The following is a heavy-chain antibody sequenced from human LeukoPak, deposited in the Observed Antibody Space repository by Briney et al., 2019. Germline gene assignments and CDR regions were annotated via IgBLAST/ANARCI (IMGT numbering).Heavy chain of an antibody. CDR3: ATRGGVARWGGYYFDY. D-gene: IGHD5-12*01. V-gene: IGHV3-23*01. CDR2: ISGSGGST. CDR1: GFTFSSYG. J-gene: IGHJ4*02. Sequence: GGTLRLSCAASGFTFSSYGMSWVRQAPGKGLEWVSAISGSGGSTYYADSVKGRFTISRDNSKNTLYLQMNSLRAEDTAVYYCATRGGVARWGGYYFDYWGQGTLVTVSS.